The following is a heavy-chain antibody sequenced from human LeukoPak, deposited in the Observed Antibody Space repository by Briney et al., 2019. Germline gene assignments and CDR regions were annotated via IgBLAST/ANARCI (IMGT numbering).Heavy chain of an antibody. V-gene: IGHV4-39*01. CDR1: GDSTSSSTYY. D-gene: IGHD2-21*01. CDR2: IFDSGTT. J-gene: IGHJ3*02. CDR3: ATYRRSGCGGSEHAFEI. Sequence: ETLPPTSTVAGDSTSSSTYYWGWIRQPPGRGLEGIGNIFDSGTTHYNQSLKSRFTISGDTSKNKLSLKFKSVTAADPGIHYCATYRRSGCGGSEHAFEIWGQGKMVTVSS.